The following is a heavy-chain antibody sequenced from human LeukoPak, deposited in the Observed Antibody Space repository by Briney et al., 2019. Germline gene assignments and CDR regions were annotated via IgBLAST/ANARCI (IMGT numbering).Heavy chain of an antibody. V-gene: IGHV4-59*11. CDR1: GGSMSNHY. Sequence: SETLSLTCTVSGGSMSNHYWSWIRQPPGKGLEWIGYIYYIGSTNYNPSLKSRVTISADTSKNQFSLKLSSVTAADTAVYYCAREDGYCSSTSCHNWFDPWGQGTLVTVSS. J-gene: IGHJ5*02. CDR3: AREDGYCSSTSCHNWFDP. CDR2: IYYIGST. D-gene: IGHD2-2*01.